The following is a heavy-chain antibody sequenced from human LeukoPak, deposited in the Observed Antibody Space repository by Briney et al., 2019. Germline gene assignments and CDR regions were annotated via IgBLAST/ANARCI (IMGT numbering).Heavy chain of an antibody. D-gene: IGHD5-24*01. CDR2: IIPIFGTA. J-gene: IGHJ4*02. Sequence: ASVKVSCKASGGTFSSYAISWVRQAPGQGLEWMGGIIPIFGTANYAQKFQGRVTITADESTSTAYMELSSLRSEDTAVYYCARGVTEMATISYFDYWGQGTLVTVSS. CDR1: GGTFSSYA. CDR3: ARGVTEMATISYFDY. V-gene: IGHV1-69*13.